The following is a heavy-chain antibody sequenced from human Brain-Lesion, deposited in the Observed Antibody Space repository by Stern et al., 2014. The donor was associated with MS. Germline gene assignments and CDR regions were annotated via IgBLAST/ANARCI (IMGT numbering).Heavy chain of an antibody. CDR2: INGVDDKT. J-gene: IGHJ4*02. CDR3: ARDDHRDSSGHYAPFDY. V-gene: IGHV1-3*01. Sequence: QLVQSGAEVKKPGASVKVSCKASGYTFIRYAMQWVRQAPGQRLEWMGRINGVDDKTKYSHKFQGRVTITRDTSANTVYMELSSLRSEDTAVYYCARDDHRDSSGHYAPFDYWGQGTRVTVSS. D-gene: IGHD3-22*01. CDR1: GYTFIRYA.